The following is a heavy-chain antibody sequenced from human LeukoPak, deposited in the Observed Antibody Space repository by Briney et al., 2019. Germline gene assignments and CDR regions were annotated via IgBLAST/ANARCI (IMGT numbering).Heavy chain of an antibody. CDR3: ASPGAAADYGMDV. J-gene: IGHJ6*02. CDR2: IYPGDSDT. CDR1: GYSFTSYW. Sequence: GESLKIPCKGSGYSFTSYWIGWVRQMPGKGLEWMGIIYPGDSDTRYSPSFQGQVTISADKSISTAYLQWSSLKASDTAMYYCASPGAAADYGMDVWGQGTTVTVSS. V-gene: IGHV5-51*01. D-gene: IGHD6-13*01.